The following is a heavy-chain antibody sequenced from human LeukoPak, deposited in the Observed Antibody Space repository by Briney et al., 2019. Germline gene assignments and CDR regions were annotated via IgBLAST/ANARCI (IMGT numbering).Heavy chain of an antibody. CDR1: GGSIISTNYY. V-gene: IGHV4-39*02. CDR2: LYQSGSGSS. J-gene: IGHJ4*02. Sequence: ASETLSLTCSVSGGSIISTNYYWGWIRQPPGKGLEWIGSLYQSGSGSSYYNPSLKSRVTISGDTSKNHFFLRLSSVTAADTAVYYCASTLRFLPYRRFDYWGQGTLVTVPS. D-gene: IGHD3-3*01. CDR3: ASTLRFLPYRRFDY.